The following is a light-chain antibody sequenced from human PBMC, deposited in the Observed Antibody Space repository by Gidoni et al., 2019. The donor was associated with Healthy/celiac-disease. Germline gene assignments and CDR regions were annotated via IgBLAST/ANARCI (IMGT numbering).Light chain of an antibody. Sequence: DIVMTQSPDSLAVSLGERATINCKSSQSVLYSSHNKNYLAWYQQKPGQPPKLLIYWASTRESGVPDRCSGSGSGKDFTLTISSLQAEDVAVYYCQQYYSTPQTFGQGTKVEIK. CDR3: QQYYSTPQT. CDR2: WAS. J-gene: IGKJ1*01. V-gene: IGKV4-1*01. CDR1: QSVLYSSHNKNY.